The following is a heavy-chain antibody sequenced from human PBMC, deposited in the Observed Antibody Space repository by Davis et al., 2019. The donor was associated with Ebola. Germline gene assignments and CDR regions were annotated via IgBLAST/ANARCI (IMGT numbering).Heavy chain of an antibody. CDR3: ARDTTNYYIWAMDV. V-gene: IGHV3-48*02. CDR1: GFTFSNYA. CDR2: ISSSSSVM. J-gene: IGHJ6*04. D-gene: IGHD3-10*01. Sequence: GGSLRLSCAASGFTFSNYAMNWVRQAPGKGLEWVSYISSSSSVMSYADSVKGRFTISRDNAKNSLHLQMNSLRDEDTAVYYCARDTTNYYIWAMDVWGKGTTVTVSS.